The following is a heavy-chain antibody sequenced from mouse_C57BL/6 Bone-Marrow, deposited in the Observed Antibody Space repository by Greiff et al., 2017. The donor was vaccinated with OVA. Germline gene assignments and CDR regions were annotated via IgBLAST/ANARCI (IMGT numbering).Heavy chain of an antibody. CDR3: TRGYSNYYAMDY. Sequence: QVQLKESGAELVRPGASVTLSCKASGYTFTDYEMHWVKQTPVHGLEWIGAIDPETGGPAYNQKFKGKAILTADKSSSTAYMERRSLTSEDSAVYYCTRGYSNYYAMDYWGQGTSVTVSS. CDR2: IDPETGGP. V-gene: IGHV1-15*01. J-gene: IGHJ4*01. D-gene: IGHD2-5*01. CDR1: GYTFTDYE.